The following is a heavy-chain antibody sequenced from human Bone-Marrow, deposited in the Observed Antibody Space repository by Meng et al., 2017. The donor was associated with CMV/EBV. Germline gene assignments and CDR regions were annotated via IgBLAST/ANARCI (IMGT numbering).Heavy chain of an antibody. J-gene: IGHJ6*02. CDR3: AREIGIVGGYGLDV. D-gene: IGHD2-15*01. CDR2: VSSTGYTI. CDR1: GFTFSDYY. Sequence: GGSLRLSCAASGFTFSDYYISWIRQAPGKELEWVSYVSSTGYTIYFADSVKGRFTISRDNAKNSLYLQMSSLRAEDTAVYYCAREIGIVGGYGLDVWGQGTSVTVSS. V-gene: IGHV3-11*01.